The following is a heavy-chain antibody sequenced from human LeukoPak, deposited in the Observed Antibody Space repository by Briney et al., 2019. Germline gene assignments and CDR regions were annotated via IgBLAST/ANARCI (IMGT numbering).Heavy chain of an antibody. Sequence: ASVKVSCKASGYTFTSYYMHWVRQAPGQGLEWMGIINPSGGSTSYAQKFQGRVTMTRDTSTSTVYMELSSLRSEDTAVYYCARDADTAMVTLSNYYYGMDVWGKGTRSPSPQ. CDR2: INPSGGST. J-gene: IGHJ6*04. CDR1: GYTFTSYY. V-gene: IGHV1-46*01. CDR3: ARDADTAMVTLSNYYYGMDV. D-gene: IGHD5-18*01.